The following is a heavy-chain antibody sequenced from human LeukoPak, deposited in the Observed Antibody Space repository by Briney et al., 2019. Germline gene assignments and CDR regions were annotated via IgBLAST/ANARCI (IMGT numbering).Heavy chain of an antibody. CDR1: GGSISSYY. D-gene: IGHD2-21*02. CDR3: AKAYCGGDCYYYYHGLDV. Sequence: SETLSLTCTVSGGSISSYYWSWIRQPPGKGLEWIGYIYYSGSTKYNPSLKSRVTISVDTSKNQFSLKLSSVTTADTAVYYCAKAYCGGDCYYYYHGLDVWGQGTTVTVSS. J-gene: IGHJ6*02. CDR2: IYYSGST. V-gene: IGHV4-59*01.